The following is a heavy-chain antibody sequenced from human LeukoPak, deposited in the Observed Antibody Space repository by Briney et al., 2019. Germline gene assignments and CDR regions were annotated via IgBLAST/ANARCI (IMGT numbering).Heavy chain of an antibody. CDR1: GGTFSSYA. J-gene: IGHJ6*04. V-gene: IGHV1-69*06. CDR3: ARGLWDILTNAMDV. D-gene: IGHD3-9*01. CDR2: IIPIFGTA. Sequence: ASVKVACKASGGTFSSYAISWVRQAPGQGLEWMGGIIPIFGTANYAQKFQGRVTITADKSTSTAYMELSSLRSEDTAVYYCARGLWDILTNAMDVWGKGTTVTVSS.